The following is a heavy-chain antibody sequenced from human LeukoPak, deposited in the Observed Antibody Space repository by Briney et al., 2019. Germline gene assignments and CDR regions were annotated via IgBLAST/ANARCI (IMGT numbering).Heavy chain of an antibody. J-gene: IGHJ3*02. CDR2: VADDGKDK. CDR3: AKDSRITMIVVATDAFDI. D-gene: IGHD3-22*01. CDR1: GFTFSTYP. Sequence: GGSLRLSCAASGFTFSTYPMHWVRQAPGKGLEWVAVVADDGKDKHYVESVKGRFTISRDNSKNTLYLQMNSLRAEDTAVYYCAKDSRITMIVVATDAFDIWGQGTMVTVSS. V-gene: IGHV3-30*04.